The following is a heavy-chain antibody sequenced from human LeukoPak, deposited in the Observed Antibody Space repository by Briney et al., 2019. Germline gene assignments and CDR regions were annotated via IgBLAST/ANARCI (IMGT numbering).Heavy chain of an antibody. CDR1: GGSISSSSYY. CDR3: ASSGSYYGDYFDY. J-gene: IGHJ4*02. Sequence: PSETLSLTCTVSGGSISSSSYYWGWIRQPPGKGLEWIGSIYYSGSTYYNPSLKSRVTISLDTSKNQFSLKLSSVTAADTAVYYCASSGSYYGDYFDYWGQGTLVTVSS. D-gene: IGHD1-26*01. CDR2: IYYSGST. V-gene: IGHV4-39*07.